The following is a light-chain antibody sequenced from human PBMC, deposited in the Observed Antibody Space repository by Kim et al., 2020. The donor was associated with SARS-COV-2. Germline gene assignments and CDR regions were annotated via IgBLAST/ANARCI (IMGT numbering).Light chain of an antibody. CDR2: GAS. Sequence: EIVMTQSPATLSVSPGERATLSCRASERVSSNLAWYQQKPGRAPRLLIYGASTRATGIPARFSGSGSGTDFTLTISSLQSEDFAIYYCQHYNGWPRTFGQGTKLEI. J-gene: IGKJ2*01. V-gene: IGKV3-15*01. CDR3: QHYNGWPRT. CDR1: ERVSSN.